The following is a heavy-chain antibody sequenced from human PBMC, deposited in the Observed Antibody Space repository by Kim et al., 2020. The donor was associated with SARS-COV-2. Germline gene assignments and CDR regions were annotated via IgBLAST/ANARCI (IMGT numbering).Heavy chain of an antibody. CDR3: ARGSGYSSGWYVRLTGWF. CDR1: GGSFSGYY. Sequence: SETLSLTCAVYGGSFSGYYWSWIRQPPGKGLEWIGEINHSGSTNYNPSLKSRVTISVDTSKNQFSLKLSSVTAADTAVYYCARGSGYSSGWYVRLTGWF. D-gene: IGHD6-19*01. CDR2: INHSGST. V-gene: IGHV4-34*01. J-gene: IGHJ5*01.